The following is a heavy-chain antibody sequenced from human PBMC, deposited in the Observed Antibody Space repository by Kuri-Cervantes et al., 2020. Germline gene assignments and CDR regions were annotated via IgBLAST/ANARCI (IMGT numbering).Heavy chain of an antibody. CDR1: GFTFSSYA. CDR2: ISGSGGST. V-gene: IGHV3-23*01. CDR3: ARWEGYYGSGSYSYYMDV. J-gene: IGHJ6*03. Sequence: GESLKISCAASGFTFSSYAMSWARQAPGKGLEWVSAISGSGGSTYYADSVKGRFTISRDNAKNSLYLQMNSLRAEDTAVYYCARWEGYYGSGSYSYYMDVWGKGTTVTVSS. D-gene: IGHD3-10*01.